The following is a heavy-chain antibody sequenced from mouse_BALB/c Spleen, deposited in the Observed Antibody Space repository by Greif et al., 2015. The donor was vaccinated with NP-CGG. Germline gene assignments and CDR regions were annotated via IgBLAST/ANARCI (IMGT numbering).Heavy chain of an antibody. CDR3: ARDGYYGGGYYYAMDY. Sequence: VQLQQSGAEVVRPGVSVKISCKGSGYTFTDYAMHWVKQSHAKSLEWIGVISTYYGDASYNQKFTGKATMTVDKSSSTAYMDVARLTSEDSAIYYCARDGYYGGGYYYAMDYWGQGTSVTVSS. J-gene: IGHJ4*01. CDR1: GYTFTDYA. CDR2: ISTYYGDA. D-gene: IGHD2-3*01. V-gene: IGHV1S137*01.